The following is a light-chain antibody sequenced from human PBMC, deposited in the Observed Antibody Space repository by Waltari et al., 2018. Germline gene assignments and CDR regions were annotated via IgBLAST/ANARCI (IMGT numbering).Light chain of an antibody. CDR1: SLRRYY. J-gene: IGLJ1*01. CDR2: DKN. Sequence: SSELTQDPAVSVAMGQTVRITCQGDSLRRYYASCYQQRPGQAPILVMYDKNNRPSGVPDRFSGSSSDNTASLTITGAQAEDEASYYCHSRDSDGNPFVFGPATKVTVL. CDR3: HSRDSDGNPFV. V-gene: IGLV3-19*01.